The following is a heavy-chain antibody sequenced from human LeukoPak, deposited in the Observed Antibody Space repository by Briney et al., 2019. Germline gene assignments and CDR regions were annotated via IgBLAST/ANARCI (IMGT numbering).Heavy chain of an antibody. D-gene: IGHD6-13*01. CDR3: ARVSVPYSSSWFADY. CDR1: GGSISSGSYY. Sequence: SETLSLTCTVSGGSISSGSYYWSWIRQPAGKGLEWIGRTYTSGSTNYNPSLKSRVTISVDTSKNQFSLKLSSVTAADTAVYYCARVSVPYSSSWFADYWGQGTLVTVSS. CDR2: TYTSGST. J-gene: IGHJ4*02. V-gene: IGHV4-61*02.